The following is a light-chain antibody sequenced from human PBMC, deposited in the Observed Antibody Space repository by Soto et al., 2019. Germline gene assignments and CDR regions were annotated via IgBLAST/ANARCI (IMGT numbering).Light chain of an antibody. J-gene: IGLJ2*01. V-gene: IGLV2-14*03. Sequence: QSALTRPASVSGSPGQSITISCTGTSSDVGGYNYVSWYQQHPGKAPKLMIYDVNHRPSGVSNRFSGSKSGNTASLTISGLQAEDEADYYCSSYSGSSTLVVFGGGTKLTVL. CDR3: SSYSGSSTLVV. CDR2: DVN. CDR1: SSDVGGYNY.